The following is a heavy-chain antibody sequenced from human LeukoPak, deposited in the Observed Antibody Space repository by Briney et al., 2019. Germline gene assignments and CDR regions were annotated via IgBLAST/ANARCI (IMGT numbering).Heavy chain of an antibody. Sequence: GESLRLSCEASGFTFSNCCIAWVRQAPGKGLEWVANIGPYGHNTYYVDSVKGRFTITRDNAKKSVFLQMSSLRGDATAMYHCVRWGVAADMADWGQGTLVTVSS. CDR1: GFTFSNCC. CDR2: IGPYGHNT. CDR3: VRWGVAADMAD. J-gene: IGHJ4*02. V-gene: IGHV3-7*02. D-gene: IGHD3-10*01.